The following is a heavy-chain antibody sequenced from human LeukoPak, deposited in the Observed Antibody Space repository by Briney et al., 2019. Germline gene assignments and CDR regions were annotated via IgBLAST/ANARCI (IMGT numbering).Heavy chain of an antibody. D-gene: IGHD6-19*01. J-gene: IGHJ6*03. CDR3: TKELHVAVAVADYYYFYMDV. Sequence: PGGSLRLSCAASGFAFSSFAMGWVRQSPGKGLEWLSTINGGGNTTFYSDSVKGRFTISRDNSKNTLYLHMDSLRPDDTGTYYCTKELHVAVAVADYYYFYMDVWGRGTAVTVSS. CDR1: GFAFSSFA. CDR2: INGGGNTT. V-gene: IGHV3-23*01.